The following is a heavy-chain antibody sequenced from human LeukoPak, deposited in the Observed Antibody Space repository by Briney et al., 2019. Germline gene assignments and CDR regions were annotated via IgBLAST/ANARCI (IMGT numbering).Heavy chain of an antibody. J-gene: IGHJ6*02. CDR1: GCRFTDYS. CDR3: VKDRPCETCMPMDA. CDR2: LGRSGEYK. V-gene: IGHV3-23*01. D-gene: IGHD2-2*01. Sequence: GGSLRLSCAASGCRFTDYSMSWVRQAPGKGLEWVAGLGRSGEYKYYADSVKGRFPTSRDNSKDTVSLQMNSLRAEDSAIYFCVKDRPCETCMPMDAWGQGTTVTVSS.